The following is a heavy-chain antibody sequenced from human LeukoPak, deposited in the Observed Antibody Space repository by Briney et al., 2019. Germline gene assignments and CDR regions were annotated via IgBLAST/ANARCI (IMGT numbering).Heavy chain of an antibody. CDR2: IKSKTDGGTT. D-gene: IGHD6-13*01. V-gene: IGHV3-15*01. J-gene: IGHJ4*02. CDR3: HTVPIEWAELGLAY. Sequence: GGSLRLSCAASRFTFSNALMSWVRQAPGKGLEWVGRIKSKTDGGTTEYAAPVKGRFTISRDDSKNTLYLQMNSLKTEDTAVYYWHTVPIEWAELGLAYWGQGTLLTVSS. CDR1: RFTFSNAL.